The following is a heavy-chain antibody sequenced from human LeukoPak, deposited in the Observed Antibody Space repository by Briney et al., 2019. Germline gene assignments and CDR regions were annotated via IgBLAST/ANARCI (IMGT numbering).Heavy chain of an antibody. CDR1: GFIFSSYW. CDR3: ARVRGDYYLDY. Sequence: PGGSLRLSCAASGFIFSSYWMTWVRQAPGKGLERVANIKQGGSEKYYVDSVKGRFTISRDNAKNSLYLQMNSLRVEDTAVYYCARVRGDYYLDYWGQGTLVTVSS. J-gene: IGHJ4*02. CDR2: IKQGGSEK. D-gene: IGHD2-21*01. V-gene: IGHV3-7*04.